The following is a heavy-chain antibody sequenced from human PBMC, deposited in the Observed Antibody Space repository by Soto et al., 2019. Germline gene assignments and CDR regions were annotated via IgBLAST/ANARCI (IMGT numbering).Heavy chain of an antibody. CDR1: GGSISSYY. CDR2: IYYSGST. V-gene: IGHV4-59*08. D-gene: IGHD4-17*01. J-gene: IGHJ4*02. CDR3: ARMTTVITLNY. Sequence: SETLSLTCTVSGGSISSYYWSWIRQPPGKGLEWIGYIYYSGSTNYNPSLKSRVTISVDTSKNQFSLKLSSVTAADTAVYYCARMTTVITLNYWGQGTLVTVSS.